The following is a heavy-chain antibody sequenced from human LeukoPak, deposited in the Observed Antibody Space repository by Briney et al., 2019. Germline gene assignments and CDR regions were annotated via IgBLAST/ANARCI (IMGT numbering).Heavy chain of an antibody. CDR3: ARDQEYYDFWSGYPLRYMDV. V-gene: IGHV3-74*01. J-gene: IGHJ6*03. CDR1: GFTFSSYW. Sequence: GGSLLLSCASPGFTFSSYWMHSVRQAPGKVLVWVSRINSYRSSTTYADSVKGRFTICRDNAKNSLYLQMNCLRAEDTAVYYCARDQEYYDFWSGYPLRYMDVWGKGTTVTVSS. D-gene: IGHD3-3*01. CDR2: INSYRSST.